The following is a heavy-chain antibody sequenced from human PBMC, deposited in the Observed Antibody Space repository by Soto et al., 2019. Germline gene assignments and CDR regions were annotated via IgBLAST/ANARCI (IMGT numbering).Heavy chain of an antibody. CDR1: GFTVTSYA. V-gene: IGHV3-23*01. CDR2: ISGGGDNT. D-gene: IGHD6-19*01. Sequence: EVQLLESGGGLVQPGGSLRLSYAASGFTVTSYAMNWVRQAPGKGLEWVSTISGGGDNTYYADSVKGRFTISSDTSKNALYLQMNSLRAEDTAVYYCAKGRYTSGRPPIDYWGQGTLVTVSS. CDR3: AKGRYTSGRPPIDY. J-gene: IGHJ4*02.